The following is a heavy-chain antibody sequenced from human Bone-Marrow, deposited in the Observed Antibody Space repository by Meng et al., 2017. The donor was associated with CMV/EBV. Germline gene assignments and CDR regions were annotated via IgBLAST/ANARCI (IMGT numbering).Heavy chain of an antibody. V-gene: IGHV4-4*02. J-gene: IGHJ6*02. D-gene: IGHD2-2*01. CDR1: GGSISSSNW. Sequence: SETLSLTCAVSGGSISSSNWWSWVRQPPGKGLEWIGEIYHSGSTNYNPSLKSRVTISVDTSKNQFSLKLSSVTAADTAVYYCARNSLLPAAITYYYYGMDVWGQGTTVTVSS. CDR3: ARNSLLPAAITYYYYGMDV. CDR2: IYHSGST.